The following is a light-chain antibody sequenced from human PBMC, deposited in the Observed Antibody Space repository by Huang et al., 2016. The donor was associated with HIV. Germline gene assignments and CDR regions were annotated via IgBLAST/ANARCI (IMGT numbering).Light chain of an antibody. V-gene: IGKV4-1*01. Sequence: IVMTQSPESLAVSLGERASINCKSSQSLLYRSNNKNYLAWYQKKQGHPPTLLIYWASGRDVGVPERFSGGGSETNFTLTINSLQADDVAVYYCQQHYGRQSTFGQGT. CDR3: QQHYGRQST. J-gene: IGKJ1*01. CDR1: QSLLYRSNNKNY. CDR2: WAS.